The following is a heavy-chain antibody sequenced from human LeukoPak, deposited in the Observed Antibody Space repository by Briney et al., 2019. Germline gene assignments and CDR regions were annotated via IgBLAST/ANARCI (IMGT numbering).Heavy chain of an antibody. D-gene: IGHD3-22*01. CDR3: AKDYSGYYSYFDY. V-gene: IGHV3-30*18. CDR1: GFTFSSYG. Sequence: AGGSLRLSCVASGFTFSSYGMHWVRQAPGEGLEWVVVISYDGSNKYYADSVKGRFTISRDNSKNTLYLQMNSLRAEDTAVYYCAKDYSGYYSYFDYWGQGTLVTVSS. J-gene: IGHJ4*02. CDR2: ISYDGSNK.